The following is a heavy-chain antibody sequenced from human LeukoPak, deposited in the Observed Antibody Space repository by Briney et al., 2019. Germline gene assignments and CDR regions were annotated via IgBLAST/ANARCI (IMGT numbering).Heavy chain of an antibody. CDR1: GGSISSGSYY. Sequence: SETLSLTCTVSGGSISSGSYYWSWIRQPAGKGLEWIGRIYTSGSTNYNPSLKSRVTISVDKSKNQFSLKLSSVTAADTAVYYCASMSVAGYNWFDPWGQGTLVTVSS. J-gene: IGHJ5*02. V-gene: IGHV4-61*02. D-gene: IGHD6-19*01. CDR3: ASMSVAGYNWFDP. CDR2: IYTSGST.